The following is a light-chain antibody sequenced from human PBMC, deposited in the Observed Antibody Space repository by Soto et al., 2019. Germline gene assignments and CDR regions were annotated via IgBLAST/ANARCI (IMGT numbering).Light chain of an antibody. CDR3: QSYDSSLSAVV. Sequence: QSVLTQPPSVSGAPGQRVTISCTGSSSNIGAGYDVHWYQQLPGTAPKLLIYGNSNRPSGVPDRFSGSKSGTSASLAITGIQAEDEADYYGQSYDSSLSAVVFGGGTKVTVL. CDR2: GNS. J-gene: IGLJ2*01. CDR1: SSNIGAGYD. V-gene: IGLV1-40*01.